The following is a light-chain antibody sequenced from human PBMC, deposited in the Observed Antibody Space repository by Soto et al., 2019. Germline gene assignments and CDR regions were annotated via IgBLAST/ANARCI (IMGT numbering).Light chain of an antibody. CDR2: GAS. CDR1: RTVSADY. V-gene: IGKV3-20*01. J-gene: IGKJ2*01. CDR3: QQYDTSAT. Sequence: EIVLTQSPGTLSLSPGERATLSCRASRTVSADYLAWYQPKPGQAPRLLIYGASSRASGFPDRFSGSGSGTDFTLTISRLEHEDSAVYYCQQYDTSATFGQGTKLEI.